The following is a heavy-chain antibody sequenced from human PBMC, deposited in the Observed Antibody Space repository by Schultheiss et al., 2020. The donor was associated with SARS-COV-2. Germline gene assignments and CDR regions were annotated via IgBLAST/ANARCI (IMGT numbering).Heavy chain of an antibody. D-gene: IGHD3-10*01. CDR1: GFTFSSYS. CDR3: ARVAMVRGGVAPYYFDY. V-gene: IGHV3-48*04. J-gene: IGHJ4*02. Sequence: GGSLRLSCAASGFTFSSYSMNWVRQAPGKGLEWVSYISSSGSTIYYADSVKGRFTISRDNAKNSLYLQMNSLRAEDTAVYYCARVAMVRGGVAPYYFDYWGQGTLVTVSS. CDR2: ISSSGSTI.